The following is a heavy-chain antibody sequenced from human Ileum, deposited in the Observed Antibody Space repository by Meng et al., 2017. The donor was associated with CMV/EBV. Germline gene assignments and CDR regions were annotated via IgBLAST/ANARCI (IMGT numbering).Heavy chain of an antibody. J-gene: IGHJ1*01. Sequence: QVPFQHGREGLLKPSDTLSLTCAVSGEPLNGFFCSWIRQPPGRGLEWIGEVNNRGRTNYNPSLKSRLTISIDTSKRQLSLMVTSVTAADSAIYYCASGRLQFTPSALQHWGPGTLVTVSS. CDR1: GEPLNGFF. D-gene: IGHD5-24*01. CDR3: ASGRLQFTPSALQH. CDR2: VNNRGRT. V-gene: IGHV4-34*01.